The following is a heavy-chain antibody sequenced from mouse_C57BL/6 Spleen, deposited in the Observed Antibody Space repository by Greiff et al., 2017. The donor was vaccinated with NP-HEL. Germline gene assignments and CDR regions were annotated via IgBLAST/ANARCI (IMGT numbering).Heavy chain of an antibody. Sequence: EVKLVESGPELVKPGASVKISCKASGYSFTGYYMNWVKQSPEKSLEWIGEINPSTGGTTYNQKFKAKATLTVDKSSSTAYMQLKSLTSEDSAVYYCARWGTTGDYFDYWGQGTTLTVSS. CDR3: ARWGTTGDYFDY. CDR1: GYSFTGYY. V-gene: IGHV1-42*01. D-gene: IGHD2-14*01. CDR2: INPSTGGT. J-gene: IGHJ2*01.